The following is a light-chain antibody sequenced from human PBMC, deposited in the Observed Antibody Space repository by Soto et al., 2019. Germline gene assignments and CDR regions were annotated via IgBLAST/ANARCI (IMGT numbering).Light chain of an antibody. V-gene: IGLV3-1*01. CDR3: QAWDSSFV. CDR1: KLGDKY. Sequence: SSELTQPPSVSVSPGQTASITCSGDKLGDKYACWYQQKPGQSPVLVIYQDSKRPSGIPERFSGSNSGNTATLTISGTQAMDEADYYCQAWDSSFVFGGGTKVTVL. CDR2: QDS. J-gene: IGLJ2*01.